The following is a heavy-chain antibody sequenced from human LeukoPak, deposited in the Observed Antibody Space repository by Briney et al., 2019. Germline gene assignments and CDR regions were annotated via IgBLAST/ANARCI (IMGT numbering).Heavy chain of an antibody. Sequence: SETLSLTCTVSGGSISSYYWGWIRQPPGKGLEWIGYIYYSGSTNYNPSLKSRVTISVDTSKNQFSLKLSSVTAADTAVYYCAGFGDSYYYYGMDVWGQGTTVTVSS. J-gene: IGHJ6*02. V-gene: IGHV4-59*01. CDR2: IYYSGST. D-gene: IGHD3-10*01. CDR1: GGSISSYY. CDR3: AGFGDSYYYYGMDV.